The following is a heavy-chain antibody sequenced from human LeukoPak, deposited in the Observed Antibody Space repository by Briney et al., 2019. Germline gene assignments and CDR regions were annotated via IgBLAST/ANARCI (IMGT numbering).Heavy chain of an antibody. CDR3: ARVPSRIVVVPAAPYYYYYSMDV. D-gene: IGHD2-2*01. V-gene: IGHV3-7*01. CDR1: GFTFSSYW. J-gene: IGHJ6*03. CDR2: IKQDGSEK. Sequence: GSLRLSCAASGFTFSSYWMSWVRQAAGKGLEWVANIKQDGSEKYYVDSVKGRFTISIDNAKNSLYLRMNSLRAEDTAVYYCARVPSRIVVVPAAPYYYYYSMDVWGKGTTVTVSS.